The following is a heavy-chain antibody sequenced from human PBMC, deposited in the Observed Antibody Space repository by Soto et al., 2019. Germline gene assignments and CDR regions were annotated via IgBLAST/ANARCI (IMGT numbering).Heavy chain of an antibody. CDR2: MYFGGSF. J-gene: IGHJ5*02. CDR1: GASVGTGY. CDR3: ARLPSYDPAPFDP. Sequence: SVTLSLTCTVSGASVGTGYWSWIRQPPGKGLEWIGFMYFGGSFNYNPSLTSRVTISVETSKNQFSMKVTSVTAADTAMYYCARLPSYDPAPFDPWGQGTLVTVSS. D-gene: IGHD1-26*01. V-gene: IGHV4-59*08.